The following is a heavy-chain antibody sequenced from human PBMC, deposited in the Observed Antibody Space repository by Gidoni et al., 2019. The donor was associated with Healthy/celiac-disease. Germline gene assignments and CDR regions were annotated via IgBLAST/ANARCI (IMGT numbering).Heavy chain of an antibody. J-gene: IGHJ6*02. D-gene: IGHD6-13*01. CDR2: INHSGST. V-gene: IGHV4-34*01. Sequence: QVQLQQWGAGLLKPSETLSLTCAVYGGSFSGYYWRWIRQPPGKGLEWIGEINHSGSTNYNPSLKSRVTISVDTSKNQFSLKLSSVTAADTAVHYCARGRQAYSSSWYNDYYYYGMDVWGQGTTVTVSS. CDR1: GGSFSGYY. CDR3: ARGRQAYSSSWYNDYYYYGMDV.